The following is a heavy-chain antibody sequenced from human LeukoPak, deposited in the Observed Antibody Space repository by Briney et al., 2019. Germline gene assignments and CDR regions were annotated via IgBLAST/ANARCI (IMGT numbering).Heavy chain of an antibody. CDR3: ARADGQWLGKIDY. CDR1: GGSISSGGYS. D-gene: IGHD6-19*01. CDR2: IYHSGST. J-gene: IGHJ4*02. V-gene: IGHV4-30-2*01. Sequence: SQTLSLTCAVSGGSISSGGYSWSWIRQPPGKGLEWIGYIYHSGSTYYNPSLKSRVTISVDRSKNQSSLKLSSVTAADTAVYYCARADGQWLGKIDYWGQGTLVTVSS.